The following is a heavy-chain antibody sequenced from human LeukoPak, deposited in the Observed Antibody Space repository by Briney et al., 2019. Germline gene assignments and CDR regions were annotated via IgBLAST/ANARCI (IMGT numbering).Heavy chain of an antibody. V-gene: IGHV1-3*04. Sequence: ASVKVSCKASGYTFTSNAMHWVRQAPGQRPEWMGWVNTGNGNTKYSQKFQGRVTISRDTSANTAYMEVSSLRSEDTAVYYCARDLGPLRNADGYNPRYGMDVWGQGTTVTVSS. CDR3: ARDLGPLRNADGYNPRYGMDV. CDR1: GYTFTSNA. D-gene: IGHD5-24*01. CDR2: VNTGNGNT. J-gene: IGHJ6*02.